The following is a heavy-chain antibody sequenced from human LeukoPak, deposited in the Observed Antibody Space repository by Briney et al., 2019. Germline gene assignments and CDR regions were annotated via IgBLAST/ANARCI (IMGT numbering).Heavy chain of an antibody. CDR1: GGSISSSSYY. J-gene: IGHJ4*02. D-gene: IGHD2-2*01. Sequence: SETLSLTCTVSGGSISSSSYYWGWIRQPPGKGLEWIGSIYYSVSTYYNPSLKSRVTISVATSKNQFSLKLRSVTAADTAVYYCARAYIIVVVPAARGPFDYWGQGTLVTVSS. CDR2: IYYSVST. V-gene: IGHV4-39*01. CDR3: ARAYIIVVVPAARGPFDY.